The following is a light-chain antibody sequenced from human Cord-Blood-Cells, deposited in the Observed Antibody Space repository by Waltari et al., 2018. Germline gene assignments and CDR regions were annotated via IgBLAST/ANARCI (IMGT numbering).Light chain of an antibody. CDR2: DAS. CDR3: QQRSNWPWT. Sequence: EIVLTQSPDTLSLSPGERATLSCTASQSVSSYLAWYQQKPGQAPRLLIYDASNRATGIPARFSGSGSGTDFTLTISSLEPEDFAVYYCQQRSNWPWTFGQGTKVET. CDR1: QSVSSY. J-gene: IGKJ1*01. V-gene: IGKV3-11*01.